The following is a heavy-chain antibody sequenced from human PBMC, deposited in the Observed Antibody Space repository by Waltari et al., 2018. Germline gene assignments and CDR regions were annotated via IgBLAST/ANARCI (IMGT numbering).Heavy chain of an antibody. CDR1: GDSISSGGYY. J-gene: IGHJ6*02. Sequence: QVQLQESGPGLVKPSQTLSLTCTVSGDSISSGGYYWSWIRQHPGKGLQWIGYIYYSGRTSYNPSLKSLATRSLDTSNNQFSLKLSSVAAADTAVYYCARGPSYFYDSSGYPNYYYGLDVWGQGTTVTVSS. V-gene: IGHV4-31*01. CDR3: ARGPSYFYDSSGYPNYYYGLDV. D-gene: IGHD3-22*01. CDR2: IYYSGRT.